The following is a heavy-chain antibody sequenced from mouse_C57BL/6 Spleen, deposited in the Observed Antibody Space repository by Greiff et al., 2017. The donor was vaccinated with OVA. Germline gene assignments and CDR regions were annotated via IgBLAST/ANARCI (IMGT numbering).Heavy chain of an antibody. J-gene: IGHJ3*01. Sequence: EVMLVESGGGLVKPGGSLKLSCAASGFTFSSYAMSWVRQTPEKRLEWVATISDGGSYTYYPDNVKGRFTISRDNAKNNLYLQMSHLKSEDTAMYYCARDQRKPLLPAWFAYWGQGTLVTVSA. CDR1: GFTFSSYA. CDR3: ARDQRKPLLPAWFAY. V-gene: IGHV5-4*01. D-gene: IGHD1-1*01. CDR2: ISDGGSYT.